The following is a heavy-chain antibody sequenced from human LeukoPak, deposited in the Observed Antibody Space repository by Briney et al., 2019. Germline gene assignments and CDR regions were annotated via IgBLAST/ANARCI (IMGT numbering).Heavy chain of an antibody. D-gene: IGHD3-9*01. CDR1: GGSISSSGYY. CDR3: ARVSGYDILTGLVLDGAFDI. V-gene: IGHV4-61*08. J-gene: IGHJ3*02. Sequence: SETLSLTCTVSGGSISSSGYYWSWIRQPPGKGLEWIGYIYYSGSTNYNPSLKSRVTISVDTSKNQFSLKLSSVTAADTAVYYCARVSGYDILTGLVLDGAFDIWGQGTMVTVSS. CDR2: IYYSGST.